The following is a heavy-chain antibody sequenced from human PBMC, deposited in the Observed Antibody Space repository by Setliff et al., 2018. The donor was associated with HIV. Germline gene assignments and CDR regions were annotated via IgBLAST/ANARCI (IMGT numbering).Heavy chain of an antibody. V-gene: IGHV4-4*09. CDR2: LYSSGST. CDR3: ARHSGVASPNWFDP. J-gene: IGHJ5*02. D-gene: IGHD3-10*01. Sequence: SETLSLTCTVSGGSISGHYWSWIRQHPGRGLEWIGYLYSSGSTNFNPPLQSRVTISVDTSKNQFSLKLSSVTAADTAVYYCARHSGVASPNWFDPWCQGTLVTVSS. CDR1: GGSISGHY.